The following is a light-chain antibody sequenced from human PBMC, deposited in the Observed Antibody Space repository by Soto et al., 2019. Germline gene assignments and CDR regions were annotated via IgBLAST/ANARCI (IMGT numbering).Light chain of an antibody. CDR2: AAS. V-gene: IGKV1-27*01. J-gene: IGKJ4*01. CDR3: QKYDSVPPT. CDR1: QGISNY. Sequence: DIQMTQSPSSLSASGGDRVTITCRASQGISNYLAWYQQKPGKVPKLLIYAASTLQSGVPPRFSGSGFGTDFTITISSLQPEDVATYYCQKYDSVPPTFGGGTKVEIK.